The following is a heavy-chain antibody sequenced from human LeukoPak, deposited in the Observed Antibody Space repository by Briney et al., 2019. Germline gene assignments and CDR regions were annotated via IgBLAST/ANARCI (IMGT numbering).Heavy chain of an antibody. V-gene: IGHV6-1*01. CDR1: GDSVSSKGAT. J-gene: IGHJ4*02. Sequence: SQTLSLTCVISGDSVSSKGATWSWVRQSPSRGLEWLGRTYYRSKWYSDYAVSVKSRMTINPDTSRNQFSLQRNSVTSEDTAVYYCARDGSPLMITSVFDFWGQGTLVTVSS. D-gene: IGHD3-16*01. CDR2: TYYRSKWYS. CDR3: ARDGSPLMITSVFDF.